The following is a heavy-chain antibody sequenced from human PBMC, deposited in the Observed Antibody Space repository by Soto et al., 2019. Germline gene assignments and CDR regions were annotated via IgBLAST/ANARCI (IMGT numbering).Heavy chain of an antibody. Sequence: GGSLRLSCAASGFTFSSYAMSWVRQAPGKGLEWVSAISGSGGSTYYADSVKGRFTISRDNSKNTLYLQMNSLRAEDTAVYYCTKVGKYYYGMDVWGQGTTVTVSS. CDR3: TKVGKYYYGMDV. V-gene: IGHV3-23*01. J-gene: IGHJ6*02. CDR2: ISGSGGST. CDR1: GFTFSSYA. D-gene: IGHD3-10*01.